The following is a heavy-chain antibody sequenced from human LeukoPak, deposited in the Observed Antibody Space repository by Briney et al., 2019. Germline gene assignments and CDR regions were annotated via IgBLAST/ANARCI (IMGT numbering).Heavy chain of an antibody. Sequence: GGSLRLSCAASRFTFSSYWMHWVRQAPGKGLVWVSRINSDGISTSYADSVKGRFTISGDNAKNTLYLQMNSLRADDTAVYYCAKGGATVIDYWGQGTLVTVSS. CDR2: INSDGIST. V-gene: IGHV3-74*01. J-gene: IGHJ4*02. D-gene: IGHD4-17*01. CDR3: AKGGATVIDY. CDR1: RFTFSSYW.